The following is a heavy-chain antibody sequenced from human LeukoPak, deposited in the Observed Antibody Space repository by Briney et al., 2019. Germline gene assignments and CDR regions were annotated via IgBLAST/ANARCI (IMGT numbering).Heavy chain of an antibody. D-gene: IGHD1-14*01. CDR1: GGSFSGYY. CDR3: ARSFNRRNYYYYYYMDV. V-gene: IGHV4-34*01. Sequence: SETLSLTCAVYGGSFSGYYWSWIRQPPGKGLEWIGEINYSGSTNYNPSLKSRVTISVDTSKNQFSLKLSSVTAADTAVYYCARSFNRRNYYYYYYMDVWGKGTTVTVSS. J-gene: IGHJ6*03. CDR2: INYSGST.